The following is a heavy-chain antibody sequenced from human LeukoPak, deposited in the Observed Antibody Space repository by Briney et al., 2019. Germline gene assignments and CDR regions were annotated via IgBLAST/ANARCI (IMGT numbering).Heavy chain of an antibody. Sequence: LSGGSLRLSCAASGFIFKNYWMTWVRQAPGKGLEWVANINQDGSQKYHVDSVKGRFTISRDNAKNSLHLQMNSLRAEDTAVYYCARVFSSGYSDYWGQGTLVTVSS. CDR3: ARVFSSGYSDY. J-gene: IGHJ4*02. D-gene: IGHD3-22*01. CDR1: GFIFKNYW. V-gene: IGHV3-7*01. CDR2: INQDGSQK.